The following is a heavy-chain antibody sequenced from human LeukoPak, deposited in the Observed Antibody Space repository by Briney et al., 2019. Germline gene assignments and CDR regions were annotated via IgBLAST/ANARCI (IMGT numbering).Heavy chain of an antibody. D-gene: IGHD3-10*01. V-gene: IGHV4-59*01. Sequence: SETLSLTCTVSGDSISTYYWSWIRQPPGKGLEWIGYIYCRVTSDYNPSLKSRVTMSVDMSTRQISLKLSSVTAADTAVYYCARAVGGDGSGSLWGPGTLVTVSS. J-gene: IGHJ4*02. CDR3: ARAVGGDGSGSL. CDR2: IYCRVTS. CDR1: GDSISTYY.